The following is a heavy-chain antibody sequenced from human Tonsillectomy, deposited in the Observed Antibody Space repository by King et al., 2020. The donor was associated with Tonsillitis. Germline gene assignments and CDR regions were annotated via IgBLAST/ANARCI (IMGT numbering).Heavy chain of an antibody. CDR1: GFTFDDYA. CDR2: ISWNSGNI. J-gene: IGHJ4*02. CDR3: AKAVGYSFSSMLDS. Sequence: VQLVESGGGLVQPGRSLRLSCAASGFTFDDYAIHWVRQAPRKGLEWVSGISWNSGNIGYADSVKGRFTISRDNAKNSLYLQMNSLRAEDTALYYCAKAVGYSFSSMLDSWGQGTLVTVSS. V-gene: IGHV3-9*01. D-gene: IGHD5-18*01.